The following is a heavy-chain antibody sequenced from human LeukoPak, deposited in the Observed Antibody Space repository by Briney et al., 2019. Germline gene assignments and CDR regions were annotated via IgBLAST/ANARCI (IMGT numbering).Heavy chain of an antibody. J-gene: IGHJ4*02. D-gene: IGHD6-19*01. Sequence: GGSLRLSCAASGFTFSTYWMSWVRQAPGKGLEWVANIKYDGSEKYYVDSVKGRFTISRDNAKNSLCLQINSLRVEDTAVYYCARREATGCLSFGYWGQGTLVTVSS. CDR2: IKYDGSEK. V-gene: IGHV3-7*05. CDR3: ARREATGCLSFGY. CDR1: GFTFSTYW.